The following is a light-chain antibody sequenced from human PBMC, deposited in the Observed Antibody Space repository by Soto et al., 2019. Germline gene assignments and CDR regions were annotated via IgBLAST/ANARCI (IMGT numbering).Light chain of an antibody. Sequence: QSVLTQPRSVSGSPGQSVTISCTGTSSDVGGYSYVSWYQRHPGKAPKLMIYDVSKRPSGVPDRFSGSKSGNTASLTISGLQAEDEADYYCCSYAGSYFYVFGTGTKVTVL. CDR2: DVS. J-gene: IGLJ1*01. CDR3: CSYAGSYFYV. V-gene: IGLV2-11*01. CDR1: SSDVGGYSY.